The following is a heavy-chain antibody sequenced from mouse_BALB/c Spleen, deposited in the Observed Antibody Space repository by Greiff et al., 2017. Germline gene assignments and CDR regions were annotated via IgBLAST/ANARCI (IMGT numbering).Heavy chain of an antibody. Sequence: QVQLQQPGAELVKPGASVKLSCKASGYTFTSYWMHWVKQRPGQGLEWIGEINPSNGRTNYNEKFKSKATLTVDKSSSTAYMQLSSLTSEDSAVYYCGYLLWLPYYFDYWGQGTTLTVSS. V-gene: IGHV1S81*02. CDR2: INPSNGRT. J-gene: IGHJ2*01. CDR3: GYLLWLPYYFDY. D-gene: IGHD2-2*01. CDR1: GYTFTSYW.